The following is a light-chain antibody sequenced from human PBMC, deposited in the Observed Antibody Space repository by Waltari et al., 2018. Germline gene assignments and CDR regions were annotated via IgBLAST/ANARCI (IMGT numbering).Light chain of an antibody. J-gene: IGKJ1*01. V-gene: IGKV2-29*03. CDR1: QSLLHSNANTY. CDR2: QVT. CDR3: MQSTKDPWT. Sequence: DIVMTQTPLSLPITPGEPASISCRSSQSLLHSNANTYLHWYLQKPGQSPRLLIYQVTSRESGVPDRFSGSGSGTDFTLKISRVGPEDVGVYYCMQSTKDPWTFGQGTKVEIK.